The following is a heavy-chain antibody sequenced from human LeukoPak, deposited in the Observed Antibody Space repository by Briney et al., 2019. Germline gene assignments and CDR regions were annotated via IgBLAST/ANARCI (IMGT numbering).Heavy chain of an antibody. CDR3: AKGDSNDYGFTYYYYYMDV. Sequence: GGSLRLSCAASGFTFSNYAVSWVRQAPGKGREWVSTISGSGRSTYYADSVKGRFTISRDNSKNTVYLHMSSLRAEDTAVYYCAKGDSNDYGFTYYYYYMDVWGKGTTVTVSS. J-gene: IGHJ6*03. D-gene: IGHD3/OR15-3a*01. V-gene: IGHV3-23*01. CDR2: ISGSGRST. CDR1: GFTFSNYA.